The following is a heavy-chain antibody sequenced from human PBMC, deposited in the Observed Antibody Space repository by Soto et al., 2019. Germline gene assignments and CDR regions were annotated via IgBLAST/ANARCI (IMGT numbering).Heavy chain of an antibody. D-gene: IGHD3-16*01. CDR3: ARGGEGEELTSNWFDP. V-gene: IGHV4-59*01. Sequence: SETLSLTCTVSGGSISSYYWSWIRQPPGKGLEWIGYIYYSGSTNYNPSLKSRVTISVDTSKNQFSLKLSSVTAADTAVYYCARGGEGEELTSNWFDPWGQGTLVTVSS. J-gene: IGHJ5*02. CDR1: GGSISSYY. CDR2: IYYSGST.